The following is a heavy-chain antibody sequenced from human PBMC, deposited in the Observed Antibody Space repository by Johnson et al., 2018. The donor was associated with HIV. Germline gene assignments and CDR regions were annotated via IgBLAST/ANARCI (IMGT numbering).Heavy chain of an antibody. CDR3: ARVVREYNGPRTRPDAFDI. J-gene: IGHJ3*02. CDR2: IGTAGDT. V-gene: IGHV3-53*01. D-gene: IGHD5-12*01. Sequence: VQLVESGGGLIQPGGSLRLSCAASGFTVSSNYMSWVRQAPGKGLEWVSAIGTAGDTYYPGSVKGRFTISRENAKNSLYLQMNSLRAEDTAVYYCARVVREYNGPRTRPDAFDIWGQGTMVIVSS. CDR1: GFTVSSNY.